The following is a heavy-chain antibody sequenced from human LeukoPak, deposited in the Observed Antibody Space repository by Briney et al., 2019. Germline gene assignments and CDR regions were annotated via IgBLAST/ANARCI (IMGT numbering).Heavy chain of an antibody. D-gene: IGHD3-10*01. CDR1: GGPISSGGYY. V-gene: IGHV4-31*03. CDR3: ARGVGEWFVTIDY. J-gene: IGHJ4*02. Sequence: SETLSLTCTVSGGPISSGGYYWSWIRQHPGKGLEWIGYIYYSGSTYYNPSLESRVTISVDTSKNQFSLKLSSVTAADTAVYYCARGVGEWFVTIDYWGQGTLVTVSS. CDR2: IYYSGST.